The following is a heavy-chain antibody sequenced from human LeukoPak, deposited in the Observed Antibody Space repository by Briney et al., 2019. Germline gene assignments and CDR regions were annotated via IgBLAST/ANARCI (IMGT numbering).Heavy chain of an antibody. J-gene: IGHJ3*02. D-gene: IGHD3-3*01. CDR3: ARDRIQEWSDAFDI. CDR2: ISAYNGNT. CDR1: GYTFTNYG. Sequence: ASVKVSCKASGYTFTNYGVSWVRQAPGQGLEWMGWISAYNGNTNYAQKLQGRVTMTTDTSTSTAYMELRSLRSDDTAVYYCARDRIQEWSDAFDIWGQGTMVTVSS. V-gene: IGHV1-18*01.